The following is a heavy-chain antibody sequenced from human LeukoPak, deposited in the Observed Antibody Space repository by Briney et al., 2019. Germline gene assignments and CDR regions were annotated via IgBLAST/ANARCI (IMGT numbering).Heavy chain of an antibody. CDR1: GGSISSYY. V-gene: IGHV4-39*01. J-gene: IGHJ4*02. CDR2: IYYSGST. Sequence: SETLCLTCTVSGGSISSYYWGWIRQPPGKGLEWIGSIYYSGSTYYNPSLKSRVTISVDTSKNQFSLKLSSVTAADTAVYYCARHGGDYEFDYWGQGTLVTVSS. D-gene: IGHD4-17*01. CDR3: ARHGGDYEFDY.